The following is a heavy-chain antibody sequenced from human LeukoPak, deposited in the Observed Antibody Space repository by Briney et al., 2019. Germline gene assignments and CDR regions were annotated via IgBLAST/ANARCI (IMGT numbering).Heavy chain of an antibody. Sequence: PGGSLRLSCAASGFIFSSHSMSWVRQAPGKGLEWVSAISGSGGSTYYADSVKGRFTISRDNSKNTLYLQMNSLRAEDTAVYYCARVRYSGYDKSFDIWGQGTMVTVSS. D-gene: IGHD5-12*01. CDR2: ISGSGGST. CDR3: ARVRYSGYDKSFDI. J-gene: IGHJ3*02. V-gene: IGHV3-23*01. CDR1: GFIFSSHS.